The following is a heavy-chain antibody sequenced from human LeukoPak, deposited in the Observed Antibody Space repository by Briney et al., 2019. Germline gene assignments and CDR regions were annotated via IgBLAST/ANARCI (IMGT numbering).Heavy chain of an antibody. Sequence: ASVKVSCKTSGYTFTGYYIHWVRQAPGQGFQWMGWIYPKTGDTNYAQSFQGRVSMTRDTSISSAYMELSRLRSDDTALYYCARGSDDSTGYPDYWGQGTLVTVSS. J-gene: IGHJ4*02. CDR1: GYTFTGYY. CDR3: ARGSDDSTGYPDY. CDR2: IYPKTGDT. D-gene: IGHD3-22*01. V-gene: IGHV1-2*02.